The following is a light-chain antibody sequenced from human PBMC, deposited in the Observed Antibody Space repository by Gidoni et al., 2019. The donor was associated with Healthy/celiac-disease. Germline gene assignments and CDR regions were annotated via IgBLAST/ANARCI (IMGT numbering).Light chain of an antibody. Sequence: IQMTQSPSSLSASVGDRVTITCQASQDISNYLNWYQQKPGKAPKLLIYDASNLETGVPSRFSGSGSGTDFTFTISSLQPEEIATYYCQQYDNLQLTFGPXTKVDIK. J-gene: IGKJ3*01. CDR1: QDISNY. CDR2: DAS. CDR3: QQYDNLQLT. V-gene: IGKV1-33*01.